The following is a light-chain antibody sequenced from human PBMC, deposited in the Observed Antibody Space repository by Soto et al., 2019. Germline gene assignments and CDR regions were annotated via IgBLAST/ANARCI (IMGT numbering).Light chain of an antibody. V-gene: IGLV2-23*02. Sequence: QSALTQPASVSGSPGQSITISCTGTSSDVGSHNLVSWYQQHPGQAPKLMIYEVSKRPLGVSTRFSASKSGNTASLTISGLQAADAADYYCCSYGGSRAVFGGGTQLTVL. J-gene: IGLJ7*01. CDR3: CSYGGSRAV. CDR2: EVS. CDR1: SSDVGSHNL.